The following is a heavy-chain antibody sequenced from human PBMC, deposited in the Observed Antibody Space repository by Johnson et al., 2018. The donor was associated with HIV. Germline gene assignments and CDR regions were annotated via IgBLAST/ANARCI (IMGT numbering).Heavy chain of an antibody. Sequence: QVQLVESGGGLIQPGGSLRLSCAASGFTVSSNYMSWVRQAPGRGLEWVAFIPNDGSNKYYADSVKGRFTISRDNSKNTLYLQMNSLRAEDTAVYYCAREASYYDSSGYHSAVDAFDIWGQGTMVTVSS. V-gene: IGHV3-30-3*01. CDR1: GFTVSSNY. D-gene: IGHD3-22*01. CDR2: IPNDGSNK. J-gene: IGHJ3*02. CDR3: AREASYYDSSGYHSAVDAFDI.